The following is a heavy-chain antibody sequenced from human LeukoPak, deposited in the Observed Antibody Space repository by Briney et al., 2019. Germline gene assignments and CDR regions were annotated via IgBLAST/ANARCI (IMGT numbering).Heavy chain of an antibody. CDR1: GFTFDDYA. CDR2: GSGDGRTT. D-gene: IGHD4-23*01. V-gene: IGHV3-43*02. J-gene: IGHJ4*02. Sequence: GGSLRLSCAAYGFTFDDYAMIWVRQPPGKGMEWVSLGSGDGRTTYYADSAKDRFTISRDNIKNSLYLYLDSLRAEDTVFYYCAKAGYGGNYKLCDFWGQGTLVTVSS. CDR3: AKAGYGGNYKLCDF.